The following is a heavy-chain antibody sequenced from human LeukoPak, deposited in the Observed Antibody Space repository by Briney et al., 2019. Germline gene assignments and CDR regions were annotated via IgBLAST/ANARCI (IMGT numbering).Heavy chain of an antibody. CDR2: ILSSGST. Sequence: KPSETLSLTCTVSGGSISSYYWSWIRQPPGKGLEWIGYILSSGSTNYNPSVKSRVTISVDTSKNQFSLKLSSVTAADTAVYYCARTNQISETAFDIWGQGTMVIVSS. V-gene: IGHV4-59*01. CDR3: ARTNQISETAFDI. CDR1: GGSISSYY. D-gene: IGHD1-14*01. J-gene: IGHJ3*02.